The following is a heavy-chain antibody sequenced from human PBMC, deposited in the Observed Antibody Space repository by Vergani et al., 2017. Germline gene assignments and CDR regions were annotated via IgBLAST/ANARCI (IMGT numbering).Heavy chain of an antibody. V-gene: IGHV1-58*02. CDR2: IVVGMGNK. CDR3: AATAYCGGDCYASYYYYYYGMDV. CDR1: GFTFTSSA. D-gene: IGHD2-21*02. Sequence: QMQLVQSGPEVKKPGTSVKVSCKASGFTFTSSAMQWVRQASGQRLEWIGWIVVGMGNKNDAQKFQERVTITRDMSKSTAYMELSSLRSEDTAVYYCAATAYCGGDCYASYYYYYYGMDVWGQGTTVTVSS. J-gene: IGHJ6*02.